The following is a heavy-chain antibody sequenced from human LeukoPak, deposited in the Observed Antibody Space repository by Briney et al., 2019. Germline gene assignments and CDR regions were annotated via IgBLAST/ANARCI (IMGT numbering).Heavy chain of an antibody. J-gene: IGHJ4*02. D-gene: IGHD6-19*01. CDR1: GGSISSSSYY. Sequence: PSETLSLTCTVSGGSISSSSYYWGWIRQPPGKGLEWIGSIYYSGSTYYNPSLKSRVTISVDTSKNQFSLTLSSVTAADTAVYYCARLEGSGWPLNWGQGTLVTVSS. V-gene: IGHV4-39*01. CDR3: ARLEGSGWPLN. CDR2: IYYSGST.